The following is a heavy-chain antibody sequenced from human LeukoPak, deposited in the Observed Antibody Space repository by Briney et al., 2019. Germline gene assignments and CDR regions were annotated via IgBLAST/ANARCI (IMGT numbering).Heavy chain of an antibody. CDR1: GGSISSYY. J-gene: IGHJ6*02. Sequence: PSETLSLTCTVSGGSISSYYWSWIRQPPGKGLEWIGYIYYSGSTNYNPSLKSRVTISVDTSKNQFSLKLSSVTAADTAVYYCARDRGSSSWWADYYYYGMDVWGQGTTVTVSS. CDR3: ARDRGSSSWWADYYYYGMDV. CDR2: IYYSGST. D-gene: IGHD6-13*01. V-gene: IGHV4-59*01.